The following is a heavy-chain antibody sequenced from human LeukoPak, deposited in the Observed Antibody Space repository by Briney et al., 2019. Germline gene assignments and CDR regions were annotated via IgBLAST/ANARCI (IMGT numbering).Heavy chain of an antibody. J-gene: IGHJ4*02. CDR1: GFSFSNAW. CDR2: IKSETYGGTT. CDR3: TTDPPGFDSNGYYFDS. D-gene: IGHD3-22*01. V-gene: IGHV3-15*01. Sequence: KAGGSLRLSCADSGFSFSNAWMSRVRQAPGKGLEWVGHIKSETYGGTTDYTAPVKGRFTISRDDSKNTLYLQMNSLKTEDTAVYYCTTDPPGFDSNGYYFDSWGQGTLVTVSS.